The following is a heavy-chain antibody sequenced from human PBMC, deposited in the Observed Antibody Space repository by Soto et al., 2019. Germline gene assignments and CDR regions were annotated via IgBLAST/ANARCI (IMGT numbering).Heavy chain of an antibody. CDR3: AKDIISSWYQGGPNWFDP. D-gene: IGHD6-13*01. J-gene: IGHJ5*02. V-gene: IGHV3-9*01. CDR2: ISWNSGST. CDR1: GFTFDDYA. Sequence: GGSLRLSCAASGFTFDDYAMHWVRQAPGKGLEWVSGISWNSGSTGYADSVKGRFTISRDNAKNSLYLQMNSLRAEDTALYYCAKDIISSWYQGGPNWFDPWGQGTLVTVSS.